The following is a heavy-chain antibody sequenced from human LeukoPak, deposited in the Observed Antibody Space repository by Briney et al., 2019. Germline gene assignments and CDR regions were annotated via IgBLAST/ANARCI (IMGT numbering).Heavy chain of an antibody. V-gene: IGHV3-30*18. CDR3: AKDDPQPLAYCGGDCYGLVDY. Sequence: GGSLRLSCAASGLTFSSYGMHWVRQAPGKGLEWVAVISYDGSNKYYADSVKGRFTISRDNSKNTLYLQMNSLRAEDTAVYYCAKDDPQPLAYCGGDCYGLVDYWGQGTLVTVSS. D-gene: IGHD2-21*02. CDR2: ISYDGSNK. CDR1: GLTFSSYG. J-gene: IGHJ4*02.